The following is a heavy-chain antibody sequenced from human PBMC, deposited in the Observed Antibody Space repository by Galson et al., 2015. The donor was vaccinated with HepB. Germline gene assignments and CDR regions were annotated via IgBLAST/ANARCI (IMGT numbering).Heavy chain of an antibody. CDR2: IIPIFGTA. CDR3: ARLVVPAATSYYYYYGMDV. Sequence: SVKVSCKASGGTFSSYAISWVRQAPGQGLEWMGGIIPIFGTANYAQKFQGRVTITADESTSTAYMELSSLRSEDTAVYYCARLVVPAATSYYYYYGMDVWGQGTTVTVSS. V-gene: IGHV1-69*13. J-gene: IGHJ6*02. D-gene: IGHD2-2*01. CDR1: GGTFSSYA.